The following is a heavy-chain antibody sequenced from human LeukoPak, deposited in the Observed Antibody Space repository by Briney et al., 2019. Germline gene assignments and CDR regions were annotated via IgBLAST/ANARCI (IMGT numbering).Heavy chain of an antibody. J-gene: IGHJ4*02. CDR1: GGSISSYY. CDR2: IYYSGST. V-gene: IGHV4-59*01. D-gene: IGHD3-22*01. Sequence: KPSETLSHTCTVSGGSISSYYWSWIRQPPGKGLEWIGYIYYSGSTNYNPSLKSRVTISVDTSKNQFSLKLSSVTAADTAVYYCARVSSHYYDSSGYYYPEIDYWGQGTLVTVSS. CDR3: ARVSSHYYDSSGYYYPEIDY.